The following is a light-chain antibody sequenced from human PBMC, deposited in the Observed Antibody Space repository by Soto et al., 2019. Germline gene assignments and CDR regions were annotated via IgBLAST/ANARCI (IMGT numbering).Light chain of an antibody. CDR3: QQRSYWPRT. Sequence: EIVLTQSPATLSLSPGESATLSCRASQSVSSYLAWFQQKPGQAPRLLIYDASNRATGIPARFSGSGSGTDVTLIISSVEFEDFAVYYCQQRSYWPRTFGGGTKVEIK. J-gene: IGKJ4*01. CDR2: DAS. CDR1: QSVSSY. V-gene: IGKV3-11*01.